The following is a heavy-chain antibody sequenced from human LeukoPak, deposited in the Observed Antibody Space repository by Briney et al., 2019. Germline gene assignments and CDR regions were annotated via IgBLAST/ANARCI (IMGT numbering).Heavy chain of an antibody. Sequence: SETLSLTCAVYGGSFSRYYWSWIRQSPGKGLEWIAEIDHRGDTNYNPSVKSRVTISVDTSKNQFSLKVRSLSAADTALYYCARGATISETGYFDFWGQGTLVTVSS. D-gene: IGHD1-26*01. CDR2: IDHRGDT. J-gene: IGHJ4*03. CDR3: ARGATISETGYFDF. CDR1: GGSFSRYY. V-gene: IGHV4-34*01.